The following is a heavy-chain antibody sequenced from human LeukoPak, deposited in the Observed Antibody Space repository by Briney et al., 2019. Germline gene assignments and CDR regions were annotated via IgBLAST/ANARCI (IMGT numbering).Heavy chain of an antibody. D-gene: IGHD2-2*03. CDR3: ARDLLDIVVVPAAIVPPGYFDY. J-gene: IGHJ4*02. CDR2: ISSSSTI. CDR1: GFTFSSYN. Sequence: GGSLRLSCAASGFTFSSYNMNWVPQAPGKGLEWVSSISSSSTIYYADSVKGRFTISRDNAKNSLYLQMNSLRAEDTAVYYCARDLLDIVVVPAAIVPPGYFDYWGQGTLVTVSS. V-gene: IGHV3-69-1*02.